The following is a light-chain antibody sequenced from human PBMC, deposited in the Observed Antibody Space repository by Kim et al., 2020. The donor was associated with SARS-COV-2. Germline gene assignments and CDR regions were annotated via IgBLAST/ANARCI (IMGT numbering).Light chain of an antibody. CDR3: HYYGMSPWT. CDR2: GAS. J-gene: IGKJ1*01. V-gene: IGKV3-20*01. CDR1: QTISSSY. Sequence: EIVLTQSPGTLSLSPGERATLSCRASQTISSSYLGWYQQKPGQAPRLLIYGASNGATGVPDRFSGSGSGTDFTLTITRLEPEDFATYYCHYYGMSPWTFGQGTKLEI.